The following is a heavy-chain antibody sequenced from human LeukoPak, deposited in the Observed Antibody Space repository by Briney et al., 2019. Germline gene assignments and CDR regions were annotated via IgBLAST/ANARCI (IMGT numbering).Heavy chain of an antibody. V-gene: IGHV4-59*01. D-gene: IGHD1-1*01. CDR3: ARVGGTNYYYYGMDV. CDR1: GGSISSYY. J-gene: IGHJ6*02. Sequence: SETLSLTCTVSGGSISSYYWGWIRQPPGKGLEWIGYIYDSGSTNYNPSLKSRVTISVDTSKNQFSLKLSSVTAADTAVYYCARVGGTNYYYYGMDVWGQGTTVTVSS. CDR2: IYDSGST.